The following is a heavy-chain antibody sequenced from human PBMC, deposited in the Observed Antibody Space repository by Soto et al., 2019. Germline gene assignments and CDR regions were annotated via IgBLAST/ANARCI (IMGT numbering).Heavy chain of an antibody. J-gene: IGHJ6*02. CDR3: AGWKAAAGTIHYYYGMDV. V-gene: IGHV4-59*01. D-gene: IGHD6-13*01. CDR2: IYYSGST. Sequence: SETLSLTCTVSGGSISSYYWSWIRQPPGKGLEWIGYIYYSGSTNYNPPLKSRVTISVDTSKNQFSLKLSSVTAADTAVYYCAGWKAAAGTIHYYYGMDVWGQGTTVT. CDR1: GGSISSYY.